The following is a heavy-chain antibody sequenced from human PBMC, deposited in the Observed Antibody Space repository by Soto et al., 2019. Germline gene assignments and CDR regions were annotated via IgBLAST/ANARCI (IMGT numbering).Heavy chain of an antibody. CDR3: ARGEAAYCTNGVCYFDY. CDR2: INHSGST. D-gene: IGHD2-8*01. Sequence: QVQLQQWGAGLLKPSETLSLTCAVYGGSFSGYYWSWIRQPPGKGLEWIGEINHSGSTNYNPSLKSRVTISVDTSKNQFSLKLSSVTAADTAVYYCARGEAAYCTNGVCYFDYWGQGTLVTVSS. V-gene: IGHV4-34*01. CDR1: GGSFSGYY. J-gene: IGHJ4*02.